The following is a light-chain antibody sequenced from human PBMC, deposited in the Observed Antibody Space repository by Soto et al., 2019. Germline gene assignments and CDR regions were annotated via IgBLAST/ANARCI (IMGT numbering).Light chain of an antibody. V-gene: IGLV1-44*01. Sequence: QSALTQPPSASGTPGQRVTISCSGSSSNIGSHTLNWYQHLPGTAPKLLIYSSNQRPSGVPDRFSASKSGTSASLAISGLQSEDEADYYCAAWDDSLNGVVFGGGTKLTVL. CDR1: SSNIGSHT. CDR2: SSN. J-gene: IGLJ3*02. CDR3: AAWDDSLNGVV.